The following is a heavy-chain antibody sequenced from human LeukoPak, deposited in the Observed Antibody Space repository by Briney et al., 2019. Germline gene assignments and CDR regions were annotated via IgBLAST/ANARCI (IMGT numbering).Heavy chain of an antibody. CDR3: ARARYSAAPDY. V-gene: IGHV4-61*02. J-gene: IGHJ4*02. CDR2: IYTTGST. CDR1: GGSVSSGYYY. Sequence: NPSETLSLTCTVSGGSVSSGYYYWSWIRQPAGKGLEWIGRIYTTGSTDYNSSLKSRVTISVDTSKNQISLKLSSVTAADTAVYFCARARYSAAPDYWGQGTLVTVSS. D-gene: IGHD1-26*01.